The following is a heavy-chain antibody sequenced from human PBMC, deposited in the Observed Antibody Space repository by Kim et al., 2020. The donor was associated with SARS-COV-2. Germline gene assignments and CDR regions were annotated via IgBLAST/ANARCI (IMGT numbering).Heavy chain of an antibody. Sequence: GGSLRLSCAASGITFSNAWMTWVRQAPGKGLEWVGRVKSKTDGGTTDYATPVKGRFTISRDDSKNTLYLQMNSLKTEDTAVYYCTTFPSFAYHYDSSGFNWFDPWGQGTLVTVSS. CDR3: TTFPSFAYHYDSSGFNWFDP. J-gene: IGHJ5*02. CDR2: VKSKTDGGTT. V-gene: IGHV3-15*01. CDR1: GITFSNAW. D-gene: IGHD3-22*01.